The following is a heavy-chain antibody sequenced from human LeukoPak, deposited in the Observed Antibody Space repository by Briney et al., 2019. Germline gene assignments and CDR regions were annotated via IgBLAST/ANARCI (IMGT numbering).Heavy chain of an antibody. CDR2: ISSSGSTI. J-gene: IGHJ3*02. Sequence: GESLRLSCAASGFTFSDYYMSWIRQAPGKGLEWVSYISSSGSTIYYADSVKGRFTISRDNAKNSLYLQMNSLRAEDTAVYYCARDGRYDFWSGYYTDAFDIWGQGTMVTVSS. CDR3: ARDGRYDFWSGYYTDAFDI. V-gene: IGHV3-11*01. CDR1: GFTFSDYY. D-gene: IGHD3-3*01.